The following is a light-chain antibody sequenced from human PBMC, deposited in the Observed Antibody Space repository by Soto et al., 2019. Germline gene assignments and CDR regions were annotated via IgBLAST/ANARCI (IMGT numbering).Light chain of an antibody. CDR2: GAS. J-gene: IGKJ1*01. V-gene: IGKV3-20*01. Sequence: EIVLTQSPGTLSLSPGERATLSCRASQSVRSSYLAWFQQKPGQAPRLLIYGASSRATGIPDRFSGSGSGTDFTLTISRLEPEDFAVYYCQQYGSLPRTFGQGTMV. CDR1: QSVRSSY. CDR3: QQYGSLPRT.